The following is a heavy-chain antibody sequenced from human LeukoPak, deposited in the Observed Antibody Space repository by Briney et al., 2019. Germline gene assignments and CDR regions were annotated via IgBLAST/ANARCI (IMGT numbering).Heavy chain of an antibody. V-gene: IGHV4-39*01. CDR1: GGSISSTTYY. CDR2: IYYSGST. Sequence: SETLSHTCIVSGGSISSTTYYWGWIRQPPGKGLEWIGSIYYSGSTWYNPSLKGRVTLSADTSKNQFSMKLTSVTAADTAVYYCARDRACSNGICSYFDYWGQGTVVTVSS. CDR3: ARDRACSNGICSYFDY. J-gene: IGHJ4*02. D-gene: IGHD2-8*01.